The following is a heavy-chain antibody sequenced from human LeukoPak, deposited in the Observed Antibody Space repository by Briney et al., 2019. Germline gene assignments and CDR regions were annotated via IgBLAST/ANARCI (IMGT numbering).Heavy chain of an antibody. D-gene: IGHD3-16*01. J-gene: IGHJ4*02. CDR1: GFTFSSYS. Sequence: GGSLRLSCAASGFTFSSYSMNWVRQAPGKGLEWVSYISSSSSTIYYADSVKGRFTISRDNAKNSLYLQMNSLRAEDTAVYYCARDLRPRGYWGQGTLVPVSS. CDR2: ISSSSSTI. V-gene: IGHV3-48*01. CDR3: ARDLRPRGY.